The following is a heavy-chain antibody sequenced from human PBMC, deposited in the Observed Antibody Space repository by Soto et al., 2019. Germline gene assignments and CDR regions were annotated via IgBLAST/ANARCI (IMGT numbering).Heavy chain of an antibody. CDR2: ISRSGDVI. V-gene: IGHV3-48*01. CDR1: GFPFSDYS. D-gene: IGHD6-19*01. J-gene: IGHJ6*02. CDR3: AREGAVAGKRYFYGMDV. Sequence: EVQLVESGGGLVQPGESLRLSCAVSGFPFSDYSMSWVRQAPGKGLEGVSYISRSGDVIKYADSVKGRFTTSRDNGKNSLFLQMSSVRAEDTAVYCCAREGAVAGKRYFYGMDVCGQGPTVTVSS.